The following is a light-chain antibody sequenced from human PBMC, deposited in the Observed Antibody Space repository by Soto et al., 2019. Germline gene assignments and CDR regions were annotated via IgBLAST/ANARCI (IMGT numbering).Light chain of an antibody. CDR1: SSNIWITS. CDR2: END. Sequence: QSVLKQPPSVTAAPGGSGSITYSESSSNIWITSVSWYQQLLEAAPKLLIYENDKRPSGIPDRFSGSKSGTSATLGITGLQTGDEADYYCGTWDSSLSADVVGTGTKVTVL. J-gene: IGLJ1*01. V-gene: IGLV1-51*02. CDR3: GTWDSSLSADV.